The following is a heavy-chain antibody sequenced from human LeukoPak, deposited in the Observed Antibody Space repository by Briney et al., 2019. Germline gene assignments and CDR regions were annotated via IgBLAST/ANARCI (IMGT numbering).Heavy chain of an antibody. CDR2: INPNGGGT. V-gene: IGHV1-2*02. D-gene: IGHD3-22*01. CDR1: GYTFTGYY. CDR3: ARRGEPYYYDSSGSSPLDP. Sequence: ASVKVSCKASGYTFTGYYMHWVRQAPGQGLEWMGWINPNGGGTNYAQKFQGRVTMTRDTSISTAYMELSRLRSDDTAVYYCARRGEPYYYDSSGSSPLDPWGQGTLVTVSS. J-gene: IGHJ5*02.